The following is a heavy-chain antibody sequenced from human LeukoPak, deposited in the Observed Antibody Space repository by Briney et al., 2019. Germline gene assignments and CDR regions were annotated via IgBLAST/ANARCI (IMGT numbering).Heavy chain of an antibody. V-gene: IGHV4-59*12. CDR2: VYYSGTT. J-gene: IGHJ4*02. Sequence: SETLSLTCTVSGGSISTYYWTWIRQPPGKGLEWIGDVYYSGTTYYNPSLKGRLTLAVDTSKNQFSLKLSSVTAADTAVYYCARDRRGWSQDWGQGTLVTVSS. D-gene: IGHD6-19*01. CDR3: ARDRRGWSQD. CDR1: GGSISTYY.